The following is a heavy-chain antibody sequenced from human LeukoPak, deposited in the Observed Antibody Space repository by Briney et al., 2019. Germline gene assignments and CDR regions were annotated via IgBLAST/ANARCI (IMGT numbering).Heavy chain of an antibody. CDR2: IYSGGST. CDR1: GFTVSSNY. V-gene: IGHV3-53*01. D-gene: IGHD6-13*01. J-gene: IGHJ6*04. CDR3: ASGDSSSWYHYYYGMDV. Sequence: GGSLRLSCAASGFTVSSNYMSWVRQAPGKGLEWVSVIYSGGSTYYADSVKGRFTISRDNSKNTLYLQMNSLRAEDTAVYYCASGDSSSWYHYYYGMDVWGKGTTVTVSS.